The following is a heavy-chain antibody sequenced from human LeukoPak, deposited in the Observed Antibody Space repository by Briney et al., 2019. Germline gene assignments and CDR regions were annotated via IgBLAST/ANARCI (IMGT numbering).Heavy chain of an antibody. CDR3: AKEQTSSGYFDY. CDR1: GFTFSSYN. V-gene: IGHV3-21*04. D-gene: IGHD3-10*01. J-gene: IGHJ4*02. CDR2: ISSSGSYM. Sequence: GGSLRLSCAASGFTFSSYNMNWVRQAPGKGLEWVSSISSSGSYMNYADSVKGRFTISRDNPKNTLYLLMNSLSAEDTALYYCAKEQTSSGYFDYWGQGTLVTVSS.